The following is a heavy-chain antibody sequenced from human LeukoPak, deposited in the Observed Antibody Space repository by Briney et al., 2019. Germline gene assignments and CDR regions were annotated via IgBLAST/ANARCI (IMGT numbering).Heavy chain of an antibody. D-gene: IGHD1-26*01. CDR3: ARVEGSYYSSHWFDP. V-gene: IGHV1-2*02. CDR1: GYTFTGYY. CDR2: INPNSGGT. J-gene: IGHJ5*02. Sequence: ASVKVSCKASGYTFTGYYMHWVRQAPGQGLEWMGWINPNSGGTNYAQKFQGRVTMTTDTSTSTAYMELRSLRSDDTAVYYCARVEGSYYSSHWFDPWGQGTLVTVSS.